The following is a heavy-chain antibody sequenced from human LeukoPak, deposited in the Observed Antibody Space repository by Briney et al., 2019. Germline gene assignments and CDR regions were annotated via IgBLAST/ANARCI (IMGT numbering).Heavy chain of an antibody. CDR2: ISGSGGST. Sequence: PGGSLRLSCAASGFTFSSYAMSWVRQAPGKGLEWVSAISGSGGSTYYADSVKGRFTISRDNSKNTLYLRMNSLRAEDTAVYYCAKGDTGDVSYYDSSGYYTRWGQGTLVTVSS. D-gene: IGHD3-22*01. CDR1: GFTFSSYA. J-gene: IGHJ4*02. CDR3: AKGDTGDVSYYDSSGYYTR. V-gene: IGHV3-23*01.